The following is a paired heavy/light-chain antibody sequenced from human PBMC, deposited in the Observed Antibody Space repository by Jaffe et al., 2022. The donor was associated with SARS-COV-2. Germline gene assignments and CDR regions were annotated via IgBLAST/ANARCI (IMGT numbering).Heavy chain of an antibody. J-gene: IGHJ6*03. Sequence: QVQLVESGGGVVQPGRSLRLSCAASGFTFSSYAMHWVRQAPGKGLEWVAVISYDGSNKYYADSVKGRFTISRDNSKNTLYLQMNSLRAEDTAVYYCARDGGRGYDILTGSYYYYYMDVWGKGTTVTVSS. CDR3: ARDGGRGYDILTGSYYYYYMDV. CDR1: GFTFSSYA. V-gene: IGHV3-30*04. CDR2: ISYDGSNK. D-gene: IGHD3-9*01.
Light chain of an antibody. V-gene: IGLV8-61*01. CDR1: SGSVSTSYY. J-gene: IGLJ3*02. CDR3: VLYMGSGISM. CDR2: STN. Sequence: QTVVTQEPSFSVSPGGTVTLTCGLSSGSVSTSYYPSWYQQTPGQAPRTLIYSTNTRSSGVPDRFSGSILGNKAALTITGAQADDESDYYCVLYMGSGISMFGGGTKLTVL.